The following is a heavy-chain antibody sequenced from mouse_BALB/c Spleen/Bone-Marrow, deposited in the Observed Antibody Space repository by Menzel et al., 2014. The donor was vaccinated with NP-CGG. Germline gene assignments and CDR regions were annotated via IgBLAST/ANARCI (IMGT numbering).Heavy chain of an antibody. J-gene: IGHJ4*01. V-gene: IGHV1-14*01. CDR3: AREGGYYAMDS. CDR1: GYTFTSYV. CDR2: INPYNDGT. Sequence: EVQLQQSGPELVKPGASVKMSCKASGYTFTSYVMHWVKQKPGQGLEWIGYINPYNDGTKFNEKLKGKATLTSDKSSSTAYMELSSLTSEDSAVYYCAREGGYYAMDSWGQGTSVTVSS.